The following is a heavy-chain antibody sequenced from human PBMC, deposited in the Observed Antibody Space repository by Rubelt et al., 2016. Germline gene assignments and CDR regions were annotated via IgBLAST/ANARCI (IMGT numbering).Heavy chain of an antibody. CDR2: IRYDGSNK. D-gene: IGHD1-26*01. Sequence: QVQLVESGGGVVQPGRSLRLSCAASGFTFSSYGMHWVRQAPGKGLEWVAFIRYDGSNKYYADSVKGRFTISRDNSKNTLYLQMNSLRAEDTAVYYGAKGLREGPYYYGMDVWGQGTTVTVSS. CDR3: AKGLREGPYYYGMDV. V-gene: IGHV3-30*02. CDR1: GFTFSSYG. J-gene: IGHJ6*02.